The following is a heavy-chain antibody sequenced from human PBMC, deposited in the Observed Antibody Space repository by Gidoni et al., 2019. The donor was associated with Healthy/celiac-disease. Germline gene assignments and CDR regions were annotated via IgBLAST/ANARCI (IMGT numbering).Heavy chain of an antibody. D-gene: IGHD3-10*01. CDR1: GGTLTSTA. J-gene: IGHJ6*02. CDR2: IIPIFGTA. CDR3: ASMGYYGSGSTTPYYGMDV. V-gene: IGHV1-69*01. Sequence: HVQLVQSGAEVKKPGSSVKVSCTASGGTLTSTAVSWGRQAPGQGLEWMGGIIPIFGTANYAQKFQGRVTITADESTSTAYMELSSLRSEDTAVYYCASMGYYGSGSTTPYYGMDVWGQGTTVTVSS.